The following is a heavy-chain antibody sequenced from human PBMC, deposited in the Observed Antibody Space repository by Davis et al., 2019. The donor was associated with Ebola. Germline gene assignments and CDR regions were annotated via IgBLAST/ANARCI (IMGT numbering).Heavy chain of an antibody. J-gene: IGHJ4*02. Sequence: MPSETLSLTCAVYGGSFSGHYWSWIRQPPGKGLEWIGDINHSGSTNYNPSLKSRVTISVDASKNQFSLKLSSVTAADMAVYYCARVVGATTALLDYWGQGTLVTVSS. CDR3: ARVVGATTALLDY. CDR1: GGSFSGHY. D-gene: IGHD1-26*01. CDR2: INHSGST. V-gene: IGHV4-34*01.